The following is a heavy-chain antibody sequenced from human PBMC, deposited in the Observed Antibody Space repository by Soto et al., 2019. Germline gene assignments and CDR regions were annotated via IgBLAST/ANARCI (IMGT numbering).Heavy chain of an antibody. CDR2: ISLYSDGT. D-gene: IGHD2-2*01. V-gene: IGHV1-18*01. CDR1: GYTFTSYG. Sequence: ASVKVSCKASGYTFTSYGISWVRQAPGQGLEWMGWISLYSDGTNYAQKFQGRVSMTTDTSTTTAYMELRSLRSDDTAVYYCARVVPGAEAWFGPWGQGTLVTVSS. J-gene: IGHJ5*02. CDR3: ARVVPGAEAWFGP.